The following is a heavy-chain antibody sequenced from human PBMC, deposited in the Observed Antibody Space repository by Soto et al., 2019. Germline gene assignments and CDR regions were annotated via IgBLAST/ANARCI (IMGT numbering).Heavy chain of an antibody. V-gene: IGHV3-7*03. Sequence: PGGSLRLSCAASGFTFSSYWMSWVRHAPGKGLEWVANIKQDGSEKYYVDSVKGRFTISRDNAKNSLYLQMNSLRAEDTAVYYCARGRRDYYDSSGYYFFAFDIWGQGTMVTVSS. D-gene: IGHD3-22*01. CDR1: GFTFSSYW. CDR2: IKQDGSEK. J-gene: IGHJ3*02. CDR3: ARGRRDYYDSSGYYFFAFDI.